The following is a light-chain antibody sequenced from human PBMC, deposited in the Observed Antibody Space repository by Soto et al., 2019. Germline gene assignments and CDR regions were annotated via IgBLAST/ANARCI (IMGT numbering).Light chain of an antibody. V-gene: IGKV3-15*01. J-gene: IGKJ2*01. CDR3: QEYNRWPPEFI. Sequence: ELVMTQSPASLSASPGETVTLSCRATQTASKNLAWYQQKPGQAPRLLIFEASTRATGLPARFSGSGSGTEFTLTISSLQSEDYAIYYCQEYNRWPPEFIFGPGTRLEIK. CDR2: EAS. CDR1: QTASKN.